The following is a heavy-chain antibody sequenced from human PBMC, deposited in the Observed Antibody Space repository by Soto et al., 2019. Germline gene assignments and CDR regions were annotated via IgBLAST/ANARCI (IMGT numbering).Heavy chain of an antibody. J-gene: IGHJ5*02. CDR3: ARDKYCSGGSCRKNWFDP. CDR1: GGSISSSY. V-gene: IGHV4-59*01. CDR2: IYDDGSA. Sequence: SETLSLTCTVSGGSISSSYWSWIRQPPGKVLEWLAYIYDDGSANYNPSLKSRATISLDMSKNQFSLKLTSVTAADTAVYYCARDKYCSGGSCRKNWFDPWGQGTLVTVSS. D-gene: IGHD2-15*01.